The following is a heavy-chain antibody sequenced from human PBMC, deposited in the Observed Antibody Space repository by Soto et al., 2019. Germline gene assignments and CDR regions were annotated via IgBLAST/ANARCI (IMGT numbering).Heavy chain of an antibody. Sequence: GGSLRLSCAASGFTFSDYYMSWIRQAPGKGLEWVSYISSSGSTIYYADSVKGRFTITRDNAKNSLYLQMNSLRAEDTAVYYCARAPGGKPLYYYYMDVWGKGTTVTVSS. CDR2: ISSSGSTI. J-gene: IGHJ6*03. CDR3: ARAPGGKPLYYYYMDV. V-gene: IGHV3-11*01. D-gene: IGHD3-10*01. CDR1: GFTFSDYY.